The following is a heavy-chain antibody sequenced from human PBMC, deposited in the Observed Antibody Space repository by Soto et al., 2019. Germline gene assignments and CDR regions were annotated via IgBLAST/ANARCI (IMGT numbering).Heavy chain of an antibody. V-gene: IGHV1-46*01. CDR3: ARVGDIVVVTAPLDP. D-gene: IGHD2-21*02. Sequence: QVQLVQSGAEVKKPGASVKVSCRASGYTFTNYYMHWVRQAPGQGLEWMGIIKPTGGETTYAQKFPGRATVPXXXSXXTLCMELSSLRSEDTAVYYCARVGDIVVVTAPLDPWGQGTLVTVSS. CDR2: IKPTGGET. J-gene: IGHJ5*02. CDR1: GYTFTNYY.